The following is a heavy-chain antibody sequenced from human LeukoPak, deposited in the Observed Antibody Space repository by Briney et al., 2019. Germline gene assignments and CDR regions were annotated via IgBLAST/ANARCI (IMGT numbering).Heavy chain of an antibody. V-gene: IGHV1-69*13. CDR2: IIPIFGTA. D-gene: IGHD3-10*01. J-gene: IGHJ4*02. Sequence: GASVKVSCKASGGTFSSYAISWVRQAPGQGLEWMGGIIPIFGTANYAQKFQGRVTITADESTSTAYMELSSLRSEDTAVYYRARGTWFGESPRIDYWGQGTLVTVSS. CDR3: ARGTWFGESPRIDY. CDR1: GGTFSSYA.